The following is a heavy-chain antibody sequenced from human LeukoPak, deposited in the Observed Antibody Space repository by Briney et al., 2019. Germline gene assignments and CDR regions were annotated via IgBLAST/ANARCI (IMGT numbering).Heavy chain of an antibody. J-gene: IGHJ4*02. CDR3: ARGPLRLGKLSSRTPFDY. Sequence: SETLSLTCNVSGGSVSSSSYYWGWIRQPPGKGLEWIGSIYSSGSTYYNPSLKSRVAISVDTSKNQFSLKLSSVTAADTAVYYCARGPLRLGKLSSRTPFDYWGQGTLVTVSS. CDR2: IYSSGST. CDR1: GGSVSSSSYY. V-gene: IGHV4-39*07. D-gene: IGHD3-16*02.